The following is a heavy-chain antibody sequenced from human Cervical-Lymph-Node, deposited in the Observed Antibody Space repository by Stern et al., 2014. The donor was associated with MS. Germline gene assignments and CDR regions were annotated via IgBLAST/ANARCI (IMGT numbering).Heavy chain of an antibody. V-gene: IGHV1-18*01. J-gene: IGHJ3*01. D-gene: IGHD6-13*01. CDR3: RAGADAFDV. CDR1: GYTFTNYA. Sequence: VQLVQSGAEVKKPGASVKVSCKASGYTFTNYAMSWVRQAPGQGLEWMGWIATHRGNTHCAQTFQGRVTLATDTSKITVYMELRSLRSDDTAMYYCRAGADAFDVWGQGTMVTVSS. CDR2: IATHRGNT.